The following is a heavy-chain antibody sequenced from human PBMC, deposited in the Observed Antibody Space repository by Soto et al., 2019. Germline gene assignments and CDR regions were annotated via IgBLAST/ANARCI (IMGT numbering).Heavy chain of an antibody. CDR3: ARHRNDYIWGSYRPRDGFDP. CDR2: IYYSGST. Sequence: QLQLQESGPGLVKPSETLSLTCTVSGGSISSSSYYWGWIRQPPGKGLEWIGSIYYSGSTYYNPSLKSRVTISVDTSKNQFSLKLSSVTAADTAVYYCARHRNDYIWGSYRPRDGFDPWGQGTLVTVSS. J-gene: IGHJ5*02. V-gene: IGHV4-39*01. D-gene: IGHD3-16*02. CDR1: GGSISSSSYY.